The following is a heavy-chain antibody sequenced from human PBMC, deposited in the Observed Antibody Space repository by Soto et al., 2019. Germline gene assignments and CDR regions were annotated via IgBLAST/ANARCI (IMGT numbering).Heavy chain of an antibody. CDR3: AREGGYCSGGSCCLFDP. D-gene: IGHD2-15*01. Sequence: GASVKVSCKASGYTFTGYYMHWVRQAPGQGLEWMGWINPNSGGTNYAQKFQGRVTMTRDTSISTAYMELSRLRSDDTAAYYCAREGGYCSGGSCCLFDPWGQGTLVTVSS. CDR2: INPNSGGT. CDR1: GYTFTGYY. J-gene: IGHJ5*02. V-gene: IGHV1-2*02.